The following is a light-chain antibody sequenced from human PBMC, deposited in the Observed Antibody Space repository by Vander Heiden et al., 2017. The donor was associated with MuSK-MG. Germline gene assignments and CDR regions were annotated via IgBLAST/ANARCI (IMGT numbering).Light chain of an antibody. V-gene: IGKV3-20*01. Sequence: EIVLTQSPATLPLSPGERATLSCRASQSVSSSYLAWYQQEPGQAPRLLIFGAFNRATGTPDRFSGSGSGTDFTLTISRLEPEDFAVYYCQQYGSSPITFGQGTRLDIK. CDR3: QQYGSSPIT. CDR1: QSVSSSY. CDR2: GAF. J-gene: IGKJ5*01.